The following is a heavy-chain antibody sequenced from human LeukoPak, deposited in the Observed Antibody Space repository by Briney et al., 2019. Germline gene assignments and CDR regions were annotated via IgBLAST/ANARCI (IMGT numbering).Heavy chain of an antibody. Sequence: GGSLRLSCAASRFIFSSYWMSWVRQAPGKGLEWVANIKQDGSEKYYVDSVKGRFTISRDNAKNSLFLQMNSLRAEDTAVYYCARHVRFEGVDYWGQGTQVTVSS. CDR3: ARHVRFEGVDY. CDR2: IKQDGSEK. V-gene: IGHV3-7*01. CDR1: RFIFSSYW. J-gene: IGHJ4*02. D-gene: IGHD3-3*01.